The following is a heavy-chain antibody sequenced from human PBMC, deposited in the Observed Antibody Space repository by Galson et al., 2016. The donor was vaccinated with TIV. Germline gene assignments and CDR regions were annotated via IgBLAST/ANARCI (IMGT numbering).Heavy chain of an antibody. V-gene: IGHV4-34*01. CDR2: INHRGST. CDR3: ASPFPGGDDFWSAYYDAFDV. Sequence: SETLSLTCEVYGGSFNRYYWTWIRQPPGKGLEWIGQINHRGSTKYNPSLNSRVTISVDTSKNQFSLKMTSMTAAETAVYYCASPFPGGDDFWSAYYDAFDVWGQGTMVTVSS. CDR1: GGSFNRYY. J-gene: IGHJ3*01. D-gene: IGHD3-3*01.